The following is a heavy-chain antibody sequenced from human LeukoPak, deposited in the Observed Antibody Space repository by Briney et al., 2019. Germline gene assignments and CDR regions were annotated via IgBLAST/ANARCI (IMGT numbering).Heavy chain of an antibody. V-gene: IGHV1-69*04. J-gene: IGHJ6*02. CDR1: GGTFSSYA. D-gene: IGHD3-3*01. Sequence: EASVKVSCKASGGTFSSYAISWVRQAPGQGLEWMGRIIPILGIANYAQKFQGRVTITADKSTSTAYMELSSLRSEDTAVYYCASDFWSGYLVDPYYYYGMDVWGQGTTVTVSS. CDR2: IIPILGIA. CDR3: ASDFWSGYLVDPYYYYGMDV.